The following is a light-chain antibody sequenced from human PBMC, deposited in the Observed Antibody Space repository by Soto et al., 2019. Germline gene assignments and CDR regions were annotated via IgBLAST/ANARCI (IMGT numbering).Light chain of an antibody. Sequence: DIVLTQSPDTLSLSPGERATLSCRASQSVGNHLAWYQQKPGQAPRLLIYDASNRAPGIPARFSGSGSGTDFTLTIGSLEPEDFAVYYCQHRTNWPRTFGQGTKLQIK. CDR2: DAS. CDR3: QHRTNWPRT. CDR1: QSVGNH. J-gene: IGKJ2*02. V-gene: IGKV3-11*01.